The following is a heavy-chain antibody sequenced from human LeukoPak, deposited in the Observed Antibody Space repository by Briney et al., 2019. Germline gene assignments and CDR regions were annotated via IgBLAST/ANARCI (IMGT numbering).Heavy chain of an antibody. J-gene: IGHJ3*02. Sequence: GGSLRLSCAASGFTVSSNYMSWVRQAPGKGLEWVSVIYSGGSTHYADSVKGRFTISRDNSKNTLYLQMNSLRAEDTAVYYCARDRSGSSGWYDAFDIWGQGTMVTVSS. D-gene: IGHD6-19*01. CDR2: IYSGGST. CDR1: GFTVSSNY. CDR3: ARDRSGSSGWYDAFDI. V-gene: IGHV3-53*01.